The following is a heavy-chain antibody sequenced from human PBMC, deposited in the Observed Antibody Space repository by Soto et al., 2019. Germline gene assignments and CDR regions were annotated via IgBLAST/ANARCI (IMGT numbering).Heavy chain of an antibody. CDR2: IYYSGST. CDR3: ARAARYFDWLLPPYYFDY. Sequence: SETLSLTCPVSGGSISSGCYYWSWIRQHPGKGLEWIGYIYYSGSTYYNPSLKSRVTISVDTSKNQFSLKLSSVTAADTAVYYCARAARYFDWLLPPYYFDYWGQGTLVTVSS. J-gene: IGHJ4*02. V-gene: IGHV4-31*03. D-gene: IGHD3-9*01. CDR1: GGSISSGCYY.